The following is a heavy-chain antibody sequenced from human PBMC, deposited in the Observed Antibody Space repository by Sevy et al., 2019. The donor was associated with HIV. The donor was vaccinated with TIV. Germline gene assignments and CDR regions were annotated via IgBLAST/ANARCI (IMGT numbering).Heavy chain of an antibody. CDR3: AKDRAPDYYGSGSYPPYYYGMDV. CDR1: GFTFDDYA. Sequence: GGSLRLSCAASGFTFDDYAMHWVRQAPGKGLEWVSGISWNSGSIGYADSVKGRFTISRDNAKYSLYRQTNSLRAEDTAWYYCAKDRAPDYYGSGSYPPYYYGMDVWGQGTTVTVSS. J-gene: IGHJ6*02. D-gene: IGHD3-10*01. V-gene: IGHV3-9*01. CDR2: ISWNSGSI.